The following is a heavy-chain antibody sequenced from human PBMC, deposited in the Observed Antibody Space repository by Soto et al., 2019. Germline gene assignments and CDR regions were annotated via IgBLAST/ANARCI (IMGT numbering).Heavy chain of an antibody. Sequence: TLSLTCVISGGSVSSNGSCWNWIRQSPSRGLQWLGRIYYRSKWFHDYAASVESRMAINPDTSRNQFSLQLNYVTPEDTAVYYCARVHCSAGTCLDGLDFWGQGTTVTVSS. CDR3: ARVHCSAGTCLDGLDF. CDR2: IYYRSKWFH. CDR1: GGSVSSNGSC. D-gene: IGHD2-15*01. J-gene: IGHJ6*02. V-gene: IGHV6-1*01.